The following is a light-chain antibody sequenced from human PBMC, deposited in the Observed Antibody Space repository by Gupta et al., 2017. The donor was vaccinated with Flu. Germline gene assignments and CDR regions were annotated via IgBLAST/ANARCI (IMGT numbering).Light chain of an antibody. CDR3: SSYTSSTTPV. CDR1: SNDVGGYSY. J-gene: IGLJ3*02. Sequence: QSALTQPASASGSPGQSITVSCTGTSNDVGGYSYVSWYQQRPGKAPKLMIYEVTNRPSGVSNRFSGSKSGNTASLTISGLQAEDEADYYCSSYTSSTTPVFGGGTELTVL. V-gene: IGLV2-14*01. CDR2: EVT.